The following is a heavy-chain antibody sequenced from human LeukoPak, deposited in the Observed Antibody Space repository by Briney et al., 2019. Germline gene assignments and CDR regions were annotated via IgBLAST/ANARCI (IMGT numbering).Heavy chain of an antibody. V-gene: IGHV3-23*01. CDR3: ARGDGVYVY. J-gene: IGHJ4*02. Sequence: PVGSLRLSCAVSGFIFNNYAMSWVRQAPGEGLQWVSAINRGGRTYYADSVKGRFTISRDNSKNTVYLQMNSLRVEDTAVYYCARGDGVYVYWGQGTLVTVSS. CDR2: INRGGRT. CDR1: GFIFNNYA. D-gene: IGHD5/OR15-5a*01.